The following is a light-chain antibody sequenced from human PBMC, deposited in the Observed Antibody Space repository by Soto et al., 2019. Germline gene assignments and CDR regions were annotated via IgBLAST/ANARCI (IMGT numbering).Light chain of an antibody. J-gene: IGLJ1*01. CDR3: SSYTSSSTLYG. CDR1: SSDDGGYNY. CDR2: DVS. Sequence: QSVLTQPASVSGSPGQSITISCTGTSSDDGGYNYVSWYQQHPGKAPKLMIYDVSNRPSGVSNRFSGSKSGNTASLTISGLQAEDEADYYCSSYTSSSTLYGFGTGTKVTVL. V-gene: IGLV2-14*01.